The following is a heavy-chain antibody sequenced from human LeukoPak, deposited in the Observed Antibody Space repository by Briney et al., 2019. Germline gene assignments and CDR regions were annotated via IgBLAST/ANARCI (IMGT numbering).Heavy chain of an antibody. D-gene: IGHD3-22*01. V-gene: IGHV3-23*01. J-gene: IGHJ1*01. CDR2: ISGSGGST. Sequence: GGSLRLSCAASGFTFSSYAMGWARQAPGKGLEWVSAISGSGGSTYYADSVKGRFTISRDNSKNTLYLQMNSLRAEDTAVYYCAKGGYYDSSGPEHWGQGTLVTVSS. CDR1: GFTFSSYA. CDR3: AKGGYYDSSGPEH.